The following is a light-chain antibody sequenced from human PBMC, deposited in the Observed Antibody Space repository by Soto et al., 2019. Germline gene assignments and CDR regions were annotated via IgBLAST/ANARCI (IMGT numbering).Light chain of an antibody. J-gene: IGKJ5*01. CDR1: QTINRIY. V-gene: IGKV3-20*01. Sequence: EIVLTQSPGNLSLSPGERATLSCKASQTINRIYVAWYQQKPGQAPRFLIYRTSDRANGIPGRFSGSGSGTDFTLTISRLEPEDFAIYYCQQYGSSPITFRQGTRLEIK. CDR3: QQYGSSPIT. CDR2: RTS.